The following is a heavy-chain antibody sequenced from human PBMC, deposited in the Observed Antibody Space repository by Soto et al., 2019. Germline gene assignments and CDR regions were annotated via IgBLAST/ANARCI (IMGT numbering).Heavy chain of an antibody. J-gene: IGHJ4*02. CDR2: ISYGGGNK. Sequence: GGSLRLSCAASGFTFSSYGMHWVRQAPGKGLEWVAVISYGGGNKYYADSVKGRFTISRDNSKNTLYLQMNSLRAEDTAVYYCAKSRVYDSSGYYLTGFDYWGQGTLVTVSS. V-gene: IGHV3-30*18. CDR3: AKSRVYDSSGYYLTGFDY. CDR1: GFTFSSYG. D-gene: IGHD3-22*01.